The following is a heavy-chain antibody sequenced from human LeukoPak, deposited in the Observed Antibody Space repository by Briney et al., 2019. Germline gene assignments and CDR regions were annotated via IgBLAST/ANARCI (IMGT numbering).Heavy chain of an antibody. V-gene: IGHV4-59*01. CDR2: IYYSGST. J-gene: IGHJ3*02. CDR1: SDSISSYY. CDR3: ASDKSSDAFDI. D-gene: IGHD6-6*01. Sequence: SETLSLTCTVSSDSISSYYWSWIRQPPGKGLEWIGYIYYSGSTNYNPSLKSRVTISVDTSKNQFSLKLSSVTAADTAVYYCASDKSSDAFDIWGQGTMVTVSS.